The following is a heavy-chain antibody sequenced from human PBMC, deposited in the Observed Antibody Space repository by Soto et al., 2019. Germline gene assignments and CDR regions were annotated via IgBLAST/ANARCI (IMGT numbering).Heavy chain of an antibody. CDR1: GGTFSSYT. J-gene: IGHJ4*02. D-gene: IGHD6-13*01. V-gene: IGHV1-46*03. Sequence: ASVKVSCKASGGTFSSYTISWVRQAPGQGLEWMGMINPIRGSTSYAQKFQGRVTMTRDTSTSTVYMELSSLRSEDTAVYYCAREVAAAGLGYWGQGTLVTVSS. CDR3: AREVAAAGLGY. CDR2: INPIRGST.